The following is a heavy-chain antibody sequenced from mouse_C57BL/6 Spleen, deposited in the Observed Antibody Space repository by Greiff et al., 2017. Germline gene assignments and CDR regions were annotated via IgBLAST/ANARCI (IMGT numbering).Heavy chain of an antibody. V-gene: IGHV1-55*01. CDR2: IYPGSGST. J-gene: IGHJ3*01. D-gene: IGHD2-4*01. CDR1: GYTFTSYW. Sequence: QVKLKQPGAELVKPGASVKMSCKASGYTFTSYWITWVKQRPGQGLEWIGDIYPGSGSTNYNEKFKSKATLTVDTSSSTAYMQLSSLTSEDSAVYYCATIYYDYAWFAYWGQGTLVTVSA. CDR3: ATIYYDYAWFAY.